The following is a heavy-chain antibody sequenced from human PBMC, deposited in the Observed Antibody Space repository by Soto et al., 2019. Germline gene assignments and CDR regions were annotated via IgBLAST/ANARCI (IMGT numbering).Heavy chain of an antibody. CDR1: GFTYSSAW. J-gene: IGHJ5*02. Sequence: GGSVRRSCEACGFTYSSAWRNWVRQTPGKGLEWVGRIKSKTDGGTTDYAAPVKGRFTISRDDSKNTLYLQMNSLKTEDTAVYYCTTGLPYQLPHSWGQGTLVTVSS. CDR3: TTGLPYQLPHS. V-gene: IGHV3-15*07. CDR2: IKSKTDGGTT. D-gene: IGHD2-2*01.